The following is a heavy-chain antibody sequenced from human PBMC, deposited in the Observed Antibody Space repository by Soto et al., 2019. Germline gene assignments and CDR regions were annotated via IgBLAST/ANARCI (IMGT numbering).Heavy chain of an antibody. J-gene: IGHJ4*02. CDR2: ISYDGSNK. Sequence: QVQLVESGGGVVQPGRSLRLSCAASGFTFSSYAMHWVRQAPGKGLEWVAVISYDGSNKYYADSVKGRFTISRDNSKNTLYLQMNSLRAEDTAGYDCARAWPRVVVVAATGYWGQGTLVTVSS. CDR3: ARAWPRVVVVAATGY. V-gene: IGHV3-30-3*01. CDR1: GFTFSSYA. D-gene: IGHD2-15*01.